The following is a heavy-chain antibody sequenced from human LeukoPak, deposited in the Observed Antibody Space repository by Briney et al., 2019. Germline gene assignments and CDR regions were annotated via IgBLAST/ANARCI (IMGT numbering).Heavy chain of an antibody. CDR3: ARVRHYDLNWFDP. D-gene: IGHD3-3*01. CDR2: IIPIFGTA. Sequence: ASVKVSCKASGGTFSSYAISWVRQAPGQGVEWMGGIIPIFGTANYAQKFQGRFTITADESTSTAYMELGSLRSEDTAVYYCARVRHYDLNWFDPWGQGTLVTVSS. CDR1: GGTFSSYA. V-gene: IGHV1-69*13. J-gene: IGHJ5*02.